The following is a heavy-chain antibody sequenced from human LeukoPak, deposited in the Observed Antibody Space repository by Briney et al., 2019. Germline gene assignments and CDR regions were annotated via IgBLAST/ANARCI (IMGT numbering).Heavy chain of an antibody. Sequence: GGSLRLSCAASGFGFGSYGMNWVRQTPGKGLEWISYISYTSNTIYDADSVKGRFTISRDNAKNSLYLQMNSLRDEDTALYYCANKAAAGRVDYWGQGTLVTVSS. CDR2: ISYTSNTI. CDR1: GFGFGSYG. J-gene: IGHJ4*02. CDR3: ANKAAAGRVDY. D-gene: IGHD6-13*01. V-gene: IGHV3-48*02.